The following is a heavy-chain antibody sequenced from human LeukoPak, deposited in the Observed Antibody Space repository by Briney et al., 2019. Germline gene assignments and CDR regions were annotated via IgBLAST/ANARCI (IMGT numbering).Heavy chain of an antibody. V-gene: IGHV3-23*01. CDR1: GFTFSSYA. J-gene: IGHJ6*03. CDR2: ISGSGGST. CDR3: AKDAMTLRFLEWPNQNYYYMDV. D-gene: IGHD3-3*01. Sequence: GGSLRLSCAASGFTFSSYAMSWVRQAPGKGLEWVSAISGSGGSTYYADSVKGRFTISRDNSKNTLYLQMNSLRAEDTAVYYCAKDAMTLRFLEWPNQNYYYMDVWGKGTTVTVSS.